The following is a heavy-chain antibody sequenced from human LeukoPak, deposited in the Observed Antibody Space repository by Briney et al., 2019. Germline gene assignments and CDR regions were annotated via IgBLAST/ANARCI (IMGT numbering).Heavy chain of an antibody. Sequence: SVKVSCKASGGTFSSYAISWVRQAPGQGLEWMGGIIPIFGTANYAQKFQGRVSMTTDTSTSTAYMELRRLTSDDTAVYYCARIESSTWYGGDHYWGQGTLVTVSS. CDR2: IIPIFGTA. CDR3: ARIESSTWYGGDHY. D-gene: IGHD6-13*01. J-gene: IGHJ4*02. CDR1: GGTFSSYA. V-gene: IGHV1-69*05.